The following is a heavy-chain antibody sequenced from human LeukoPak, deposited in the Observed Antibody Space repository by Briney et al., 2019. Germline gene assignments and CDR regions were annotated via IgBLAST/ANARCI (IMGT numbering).Heavy chain of an antibody. CDR2: IYYSGST. D-gene: IGHD6-13*01. V-gene: IGHV4-61*01. CDR3: ARKNSSSWYNYYYMDV. CDR1: GGSISSSNW. Sequence: SGTLSLTCAVSGGSISSSNWWSWIRQPPGKGLEWIGYIYYSGSTNYNPSLKSRVTISVDTSKNQFSLKLSSVTAADTAVYYCARKNSSSWYNYYYMDVWGKGTTVTVSS. J-gene: IGHJ6*03.